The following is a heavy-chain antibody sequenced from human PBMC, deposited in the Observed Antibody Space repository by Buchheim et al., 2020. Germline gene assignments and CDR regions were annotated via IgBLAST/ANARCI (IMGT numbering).Heavy chain of an antibody. Sequence: EVQLLESGGGLVQPGGSQRLSCAASGFTFSSYAMSWVRQAPGKGLEWVSAISGSGGSTYYADSVKGRFTISRDNSKNTLYLQMNSLRAEDTAVYYCAKDLPSGYLSMDYYYGMDVWGQGTT. CDR2: ISGSGGST. CDR1: GFTFSSYA. CDR3: AKDLPSGYLSMDYYYGMDV. V-gene: IGHV3-23*01. J-gene: IGHJ6*02. D-gene: IGHD3-22*01.